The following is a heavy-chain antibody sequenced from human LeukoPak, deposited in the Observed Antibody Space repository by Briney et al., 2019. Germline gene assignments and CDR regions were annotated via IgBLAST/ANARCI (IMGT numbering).Heavy chain of an antibody. CDR1: GLTVGSNY. V-gene: IGHV3-53*01. CDR3: AKTIEVLRFLEWLFKYFDY. J-gene: IGHJ4*02. CDR2: IYSGGST. D-gene: IGHD3-3*01. Sequence: GGSLRLSCAASGLTVGSNYMSWVRKAPGKGLEWVSLIYSGGSTYYADSVKGRFTISRDNSKSTLYLQMNSLRAEDTAVYYCAKTIEVLRFLEWLFKYFDYWGQGTLVTVSS.